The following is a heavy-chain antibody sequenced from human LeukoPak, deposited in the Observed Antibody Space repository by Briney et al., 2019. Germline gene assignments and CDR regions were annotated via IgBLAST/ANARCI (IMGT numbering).Heavy chain of an antibody. CDR3: AKDSSTWGNLAGHFDS. Sequence: SETLSLTCTVSGGSIVSHYWNWIRQPAGRGLEWIGRSYASGTTNTSPSLKSRVTMSVDTSKNQFSLKLSSVTAADTAVYYCAKDSSTWGNLAGHFDSWGQGTLVTVSS. V-gene: IGHV4-4*07. D-gene: IGHD6-13*01. CDR2: SYASGTT. J-gene: IGHJ4*02. CDR1: GGSIVSHY.